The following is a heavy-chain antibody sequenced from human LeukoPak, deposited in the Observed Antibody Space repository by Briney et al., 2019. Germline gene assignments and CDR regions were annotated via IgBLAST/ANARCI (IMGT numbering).Heavy chain of an antibody. CDR2: ISYDGSNK. J-gene: IGHJ4*02. V-gene: IGHV3-30*03. CDR3: AVGYQNFDY. CDR1: GFTFSSYG. Sequence: GGSLRLSCAASGFTFSSYGMHWVRQAPGKGLEWVAVISYDGSNKYYADSVKGRFTISRDNSKNTLYLQMNSLRAEDTALYYCAVGYQNFDYWGQGTLVTVSS. D-gene: IGHD2-2*01.